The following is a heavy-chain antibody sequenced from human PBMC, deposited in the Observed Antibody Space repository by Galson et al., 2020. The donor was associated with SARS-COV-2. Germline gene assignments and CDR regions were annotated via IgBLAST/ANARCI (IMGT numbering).Heavy chain of an antibody. V-gene: IGHV1-8*01. D-gene: IGHD1-26*01. J-gene: IGHJ4*02. CDR3: ARARGATDFAF. Sequence: ASVKVSCKASGYTFTRYDINWVRQATGQGLAWMGWMNPNSGNTGYAQKFQGRVSLTWNTSTSTAYMELSSLRSEDTAVYYCARARGATDFAFWGQGTQVTVAS. CDR1: GYTFTRYD. CDR2: MNPNSGNT.